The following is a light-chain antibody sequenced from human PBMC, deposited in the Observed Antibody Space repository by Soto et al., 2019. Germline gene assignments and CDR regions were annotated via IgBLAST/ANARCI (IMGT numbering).Light chain of an antibody. CDR3: QQYDGYSWT. CDR2: GAS. Sequence: LKISLDTLSLYPGERATLSCRASQSVSRGYLVWYQQKPGQAPRLLIYGASNRATGIPDRFSGSGFGTDFTLTISRLQPDDFATYYCQQYDGYSWTFGHGTKVDI. J-gene: IGKJ1*01. CDR1: QSVSRGY. V-gene: IGKV3-20*01.